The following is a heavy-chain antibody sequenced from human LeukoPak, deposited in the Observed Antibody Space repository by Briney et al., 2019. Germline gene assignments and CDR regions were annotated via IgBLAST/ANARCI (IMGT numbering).Heavy chain of an antibody. CDR1: GFTFDDYA. J-gene: IGHJ4*02. CDR3: ARDISY. CDR2: IYSGGST. Sequence: PGRSLRLSCAASGFTFDDYAMHWVRQAPGKGLEWVSVIYSGGSTYYADSVKGRFTISRDNSKNTLYLQMNSLRAEDTAVYYCARDISYWGQGTLVTVSS. V-gene: IGHV3-53*01.